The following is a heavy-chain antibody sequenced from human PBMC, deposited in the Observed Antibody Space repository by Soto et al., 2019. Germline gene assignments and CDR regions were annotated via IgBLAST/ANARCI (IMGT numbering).Heavy chain of an antibody. D-gene: IGHD6-19*01. CDR3: ATDSFRSGIAVAGNY. V-gene: IGHV3-23*01. Sequence: TGGSVRLSCAASGFTFGSYAMTWVRQAPGKGLEWVSAISFGGGSTYYADSVKGRFTISRDNSKNTLYLQMASLRAEDTAIYYCATDSFRSGIAVAGNYWGQGTLVTVSS. CDR1: GFTFGSYA. CDR2: ISFGGGST. J-gene: IGHJ4*02.